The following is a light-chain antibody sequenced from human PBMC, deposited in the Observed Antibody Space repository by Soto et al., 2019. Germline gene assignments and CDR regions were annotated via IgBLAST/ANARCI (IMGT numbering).Light chain of an antibody. CDR3: TSYTSSSTLRV. V-gene: IGLV2-14*01. J-gene: IGLJ3*02. CDR1: SSDVGSYDY. Sequence: QSALTQPASVSGSPGQSITISCTGTSSDVGSYDYVSWCQQHPGKAPKLIIYGVSNRPSGVSNRFSGSKSGNTASLTISGLQADDEADYYCTSYTSSSTLRVFGGGTKVTVL. CDR2: GVS.